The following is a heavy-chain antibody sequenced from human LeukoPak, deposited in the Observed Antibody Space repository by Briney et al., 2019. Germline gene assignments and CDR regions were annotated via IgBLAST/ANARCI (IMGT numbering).Heavy chain of an antibody. V-gene: IGHV4-34*01. CDR3: ARGLRCTNGVCYHPGNDY. CDR2: TNHSGST. Sequence: SETLSLTCAVYGGSFSGYYWSWIRQPPGKGLESLGATNHSGSTNYNPSLKSRVTISVDTSKNQFSLKLSSVTAADTAVYYCARGLRCTNGVCYHPGNDYWAREPWSPSPQ. D-gene: IGHD2-8*01. CDR1: GGSFSGYY. J-gene: IGHJ4*02.